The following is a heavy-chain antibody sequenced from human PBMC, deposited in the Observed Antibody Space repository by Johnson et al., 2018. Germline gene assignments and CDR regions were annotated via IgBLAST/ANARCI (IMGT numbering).Heavy chain of an antibody. J-gene: IGHJ6*02. CDR3: AREPNVRMDV. V-gene: IGHV3-11*01. Sequence: VQLVQSGGGLVKPGGSLRLSCAASGFTFSDYFMTWIRQAPGQGLECVSYISSSGITIYYAASVKGRFTISRDNAKNSLYLKMNSLRAEDTAVYYWAREPNVRMDVWGRGTTVTVSS. CDR1: GFTFSDYF. CDR2: ISSSGITI. D-gene: IGHD2-8*01.